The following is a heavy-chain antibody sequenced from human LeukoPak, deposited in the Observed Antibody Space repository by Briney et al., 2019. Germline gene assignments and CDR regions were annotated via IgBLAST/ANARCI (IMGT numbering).Heavy chain of an antibody. V-gene: IGHV3-30*03. D-gene: IGHD3-22*01. CDR1: GFTFSSYG. J-gene: IGHJ4*02. CDR3: ASWNYNFDYYDSSGYPFDY. Sequence: GGSLRLSCAASGFTFSSYGMHWVRQAPGKGLEWVAVISYDGSNKYYADSVKGRFTISRDNSKNTLYLQMNSLRAEDTAVYYCASWNYNFDYYDSSGYPFDYWGQGTLVTVSS. CDR2: ISYDGSNK.